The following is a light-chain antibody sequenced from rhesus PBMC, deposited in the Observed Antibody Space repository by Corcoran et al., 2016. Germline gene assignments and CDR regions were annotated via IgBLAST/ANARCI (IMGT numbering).Light chain of an antibody. Sequence: DIQMTQSPSSLSASVGDKVTITCRASQGISSWLAWYKQKPGKAPKLLLYKASSLQSGVPSRFRCSGSGTDFTLPISSLQPEDFATYYCLQYSSSWTFGQGTKVEIK. CDR3: LQYSSSWT. CDR1: QGISSW. CDR2: KAS. J-gene: IGKJ1*01. V-gene: IGKV1-22*01.